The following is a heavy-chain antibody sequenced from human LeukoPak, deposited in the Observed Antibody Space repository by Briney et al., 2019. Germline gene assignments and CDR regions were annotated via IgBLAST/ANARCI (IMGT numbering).Heavy chain of an antibody. CDR1: GFTFSDYY. CDR3: TRTVKYYYDSSGYFFNY. V-gene: IGHV3-11*01. CDR2: ISSSGSTI. D-gene: IGHD3-22*01. J-gene: IGHJ4*02. Sequence: GGSLRLYCAASGFTFSDYYMSWIRQAPGKGLEWVSYISSSGSTIYYADSVKGRFTISRDNAKNSLYLQMNSLRAEDTAVYYCTRTVKYYYDSSGYFFNYWGQGTLVTVSS.